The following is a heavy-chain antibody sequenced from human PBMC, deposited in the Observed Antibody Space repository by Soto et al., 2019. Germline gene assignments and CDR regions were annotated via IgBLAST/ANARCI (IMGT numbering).Heavy chain of an antibody. CDR2: INRDGGYT. V-gene: IGHV3-23*01. CDR3: ENSIERSAWRPYFDS. CDR1: GFIFGNSV. D-gene: IGHD1-26*01. Sequence: GGSLRLSCAASGFIFGNSVMSWVRQTPGKGLEWVSGINRDGGYTHYADSVKGRFTISRDNSKNTLYLDMKSLRADDTAVYYCENSIERSAWRPYFDSCGQGPLVTVSS. J-gene: IGHJ4*02.